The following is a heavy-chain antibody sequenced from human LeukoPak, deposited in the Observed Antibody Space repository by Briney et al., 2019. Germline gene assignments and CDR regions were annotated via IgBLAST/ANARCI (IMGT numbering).Heavy chain of an antibody. V-gene: IGHV3-30*02. Sequence: GGSLRLSCAASGFTFSSYGMHWVRQAPGKGLEWVAFIRYDGSNKYYADSVKGRFTISRGNSKNTLYLQMNSLRAEDTAVYYCAKDHHYYDSSGYPPPDYWGQGTLVTVSS. D-gene: IGHD3-22*01. J-gene: IGHJ4*02. CDR2: IRYDGSNK. CDR1: GFTFSSYG. CDR3: AKDHHYYDSSGYPPPDY.